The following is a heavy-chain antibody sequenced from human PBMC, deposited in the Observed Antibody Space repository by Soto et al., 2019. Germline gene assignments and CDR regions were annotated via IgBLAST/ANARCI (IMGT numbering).Heavy chain of an antibody. CDR3: AWLYDSSGYYELES. D-gene: IGHD3-22*01. CDR2: IYSSGIT. Sequence: QVQLQESGPGLVQPSETLSLTCTVSGGSISGYYWTWIRQPAVKGLEWIARIYSSGITNYNPSLRSRVTMSVDTSRNQLSLRLTSVTAADTAVYFGAWLYDSSGYYELESWGQGALGTVSS. J-gene: IGHJ4*02. V-gene: IGHV4-4*07. CDR1: GGSISGYY.